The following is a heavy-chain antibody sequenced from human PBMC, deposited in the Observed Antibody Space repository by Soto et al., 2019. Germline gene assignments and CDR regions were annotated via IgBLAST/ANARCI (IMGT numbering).Heavy chain of an antibody. CDR2: IIPILGIA. CDR3: AREAPGNSSWDYYGYFDC. J-gene: IGHJ4*02. Sequence: QVQLVQSGAEVKKPGSSVKVSCKASGGTFSSYTISWVRQAPGQGLEWMGRIIPILGIANYAQKLQGRVTITADKPTSTAYMELSSLRAEDTAVYYCAREAPGNSSWDYYGYFDCWGQGTLFTVSS. V-gene: IGHV1-69*08. CDR1: GGTFSSYT. D-gene: IGHD6-13*01.